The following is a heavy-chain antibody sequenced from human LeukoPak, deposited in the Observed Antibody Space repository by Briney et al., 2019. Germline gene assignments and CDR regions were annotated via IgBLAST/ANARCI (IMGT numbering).Heavy chain of an antibody. CDR2: ISAYNGNT. Sequence: ASVKVSCKASGYTFTSYGISWVRQAPGQGLEWMGWISAYNGNTNYAQKLQGRVSMTTDTSTSTAYMELGSLRSDDTAVYYCARETEYYDSSGYYPGHAFDIWGQGTMVTVSS. D-gene: IGHD3-22*01. CDR1: GYTFTSYG. J-gene: IGHJ3*02. CDR3: ARETEYYDSSGYYPGHAFDI. V-gene: IGHV1-18*01.